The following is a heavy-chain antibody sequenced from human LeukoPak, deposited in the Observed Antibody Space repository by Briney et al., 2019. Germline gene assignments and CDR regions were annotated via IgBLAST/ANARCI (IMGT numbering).Heavy chain of an antibody. CDR2: INPSGGST. J-gene: IGHJ4*02. CDR3: GRGVRLGYYFDY. Sequence: GASVKVSCKASGYTFTGYYMHWVRQAPGQGLEWMEIINPSGGSTSYQQQFEGRVTMTRDMSTSTVYMELGSLRSEDKAVYYCGRGVRLGYYFDYWGQGTLVTVSS. D-gene: IGHD3-16*01. CDR1: GYTFTGYY. V-gene: IGHV1-46*01.